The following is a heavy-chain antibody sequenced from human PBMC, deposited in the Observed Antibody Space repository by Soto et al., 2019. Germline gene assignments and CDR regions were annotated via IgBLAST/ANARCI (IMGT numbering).Heavy chain of an antibody. V-gene: IGHV4-34*01. CDR2: INHSGST. J-gene: IGHJ4*02. Sequence: PSETLSLTCAVYGGSFRGYYWSWIRQPPGKGLEWIGEINHSGSTNYNPSLKSRATISVDTSKNQFSLKLSSVTAADTAVYCCARGRYGDYVGFDYWGQGTLVTVSS. CDR3: ARGRYGDYVGFDY. D-gene: IGHD4-17*01. CDR1: GGSFRGYY.